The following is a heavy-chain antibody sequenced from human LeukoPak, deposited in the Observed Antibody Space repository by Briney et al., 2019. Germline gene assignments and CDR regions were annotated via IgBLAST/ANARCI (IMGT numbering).Heavy chain of an antibody. CDR3: ARDKRHSYGRYFDP. CDR2: MQSTGNS. J-gene: IGHJ4*02. Sequence: SETLSLTCSVSGDSISTYHWNWIRKPPGKGLEWIGHMQSTGNSNYNPSLKNRVNIFVDMSKNQFVLNLRSVTAADTAVYYCARDKRHSYGRYFDPWGQGMLVTVSS. V-gene: IGHV4-59*01. CDR1: GDSISTYH. D-gene: IGHD5-18*01.